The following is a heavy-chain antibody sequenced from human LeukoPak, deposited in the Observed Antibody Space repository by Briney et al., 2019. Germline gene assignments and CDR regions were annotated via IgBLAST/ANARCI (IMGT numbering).Heavy chain of an antibody. D-gene: IGHD2-2*01. V-gene: IGHV4-59*01. Sequence: SETLSLTCTVSGGSISSYYWSWIRQPPGKGLEWIGYIHYSGSTNYNPSLESRVTISVDTSKNQFSMKLSSVTAADTAVYYCARDLVVSAATRDYYMDVWGKGTTVTVSS. CDR2: IHYSGST. J-gene: IGHJ6*03. CDR3: ARDLVVSAATRDYYMDV. CDR1: GGSISSYY.